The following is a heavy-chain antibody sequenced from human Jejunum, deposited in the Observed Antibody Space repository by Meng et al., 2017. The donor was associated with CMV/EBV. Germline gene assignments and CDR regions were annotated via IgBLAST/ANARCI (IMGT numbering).Heavy chain of an antibody. Sequence: NYWLGWVRQMPGKGLEWMGSIYAGDSDTRYGPSFEGQVTISVDKSIDTAYLQWSSLKASDTAMYYCARGAGRITTFGVVLSWFDPWGQGTLVTVSS. CDR3: ARGAGRITTFGVVLSWFDP. CDR2: IYAGDSDT. D-gene: IGHD3-3*01. J-gene: IGHJ5*02. V-gene: IGHV5-51*01. CDR1: NYW.